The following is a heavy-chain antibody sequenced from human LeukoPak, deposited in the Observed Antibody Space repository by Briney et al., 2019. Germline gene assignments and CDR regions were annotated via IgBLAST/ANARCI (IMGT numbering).Heavy chain of an antibody. CDR2: INWNGGST. Sequence: GGSLRLSCAASGFTFSSYSMNWVRQAPGKGLEWVSGINWNGGSTGYADSVKGRFTISRDNAKNSLYLQMNSLRAEDTALYHCARETYYYDSSGYYDAFDIWGQGTMVTVSS. CDR1: GFTFSSYS. CDR3: ARETYYYDSSGYYDAFDI. D-gene: IGHD3-22*01. J-gene: IGHJ3*02. V-gene: IGHV3-20*01.